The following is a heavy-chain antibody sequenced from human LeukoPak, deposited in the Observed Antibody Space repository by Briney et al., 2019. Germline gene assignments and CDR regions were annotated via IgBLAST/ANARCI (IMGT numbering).Heavy chain of an antibody. CDR1: GFTFEDFA. D-gene: IGHD3-10*01. CDR3: AKLRRGGLWIGVFDY. Sequence: GGSLRLSCAASGFTFEDFAMHWVRQAPGKGLEWVSGINWNGSVAYGDSLKGRFTISRDNAKRSLYLQMNSLRPEDTALYYCAKLRRGGLWIGVFDYWGQGTLVTVSS. J-gene: IGHJ4*02. V-gene: IGHV3-9*01. CDR2: INWNGSV.